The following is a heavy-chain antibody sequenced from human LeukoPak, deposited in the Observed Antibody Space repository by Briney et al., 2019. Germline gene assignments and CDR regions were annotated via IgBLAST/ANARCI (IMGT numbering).Heavy chain of an antibody. J-gene: IGHJ4*02. V-gene: IGHV3-30-3*01. D-gene: IGHD2-8*01. Sequence: GGSLILSCAASGFTFSSYAMHWVRQAPGKGLEWVAVISYDGSNKYYADSVKGRFTISRDNSKNTLYLQMNSLRAEDTAVYYCAREYCTNGVCYWTGDYFDYWGQGTLVTVSS. CDR2: ISYDGSNK. CDR1: GFTFSSYA. CDR3: AREYCTNGVCYWTGDYFDY.